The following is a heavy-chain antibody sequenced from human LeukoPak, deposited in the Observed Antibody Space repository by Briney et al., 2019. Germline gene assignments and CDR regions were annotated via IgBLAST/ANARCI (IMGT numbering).Heavy chain of an antibody. CDR1: GFTLNAYW. CDR2: INRGGHNT. Sequence: GGSLRLSCAASGFTLNAYWMSWVRQAPGKGLEWVSEINRGGHNTYYTDSVKGRFTTSRDNSKNTLFLQMTSLRTEDTAIYYCAIGIDGAFNSWGQGTLVTVSS. D-gene: IGHD3-16*01. J-gene: IGHJ4*02. V-gene: IGHV3-23*01. CDR3: AIGIDGAFNS.